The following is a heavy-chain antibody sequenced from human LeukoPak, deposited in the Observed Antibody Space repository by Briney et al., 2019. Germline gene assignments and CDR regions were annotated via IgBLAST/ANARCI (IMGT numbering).Heavy chain of an antibody. CDR3: AKDGRRDLRAFDI. V-gene: IGHV3-9*01. CDR2: ISWNSGSI. Sequence: GGSLRLSCAASGFTFDDYAMHWVRQAPGKGLEWVSGISWNSGSIGYADSVKGRFTISRDNAKNSLYLQMNSLRAEDTAFYFCAKDGRRDLRAFDIWGQGTMVTVSS. J-gene: IGHJ3*02. CDR1: GFTFDDYA. D-gene: IGHD4-17*01.